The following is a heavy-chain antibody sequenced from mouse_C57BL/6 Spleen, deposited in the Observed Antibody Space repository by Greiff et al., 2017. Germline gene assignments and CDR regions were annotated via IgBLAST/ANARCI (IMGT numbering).Heavy chain of an antibody. J-gene: IGHJ1*03. CDR1: GFTFSSYA. D-gene: IGHD1-1*01. Sequence: VQGVESGEGLVKPGGSLKLSCAASGFTFSSYAMSWVRQTPEKRLEWVAYISSGGDYIYYADTVKGRFTISRDNARNTLYLQMSSLKSEDTAMYYCTTIYYYGSSYDWYFDVWGTGTTVTVSS. CDR3: TTIYYYGSSYDWYFDV. CDR2: ISSGGDYI. V-gene: IGHV5-9-1*02.